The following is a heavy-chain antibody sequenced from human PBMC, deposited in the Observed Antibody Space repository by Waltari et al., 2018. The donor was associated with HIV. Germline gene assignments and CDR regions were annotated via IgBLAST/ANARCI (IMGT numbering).Heavy chain of an antibody. CDR1: GFAFSCYA. CDR2: ISGSGGST. CDR3: AKEGIAGRPSVPDY. D-gene: IGHD6-6*01. J-gene: IGHJ4*02. Sequence: EVQLLESGGGLVQPGGSLRLSCAASGFAFSCYALSWVRQAPGKGLEGVSVISGSGGSTYYADFVKGRFTISRDNSKNTLYLQMNSLRAEDTAVYYCAKEGIAGRPSVPDYWGQGTLVTVSS. V-gene: IGHV3-23*01.